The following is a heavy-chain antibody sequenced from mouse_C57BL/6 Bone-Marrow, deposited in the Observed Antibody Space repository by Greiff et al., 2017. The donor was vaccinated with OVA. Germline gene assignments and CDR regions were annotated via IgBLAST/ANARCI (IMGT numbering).Heavy chain of an antibody. J-gene: IGHJ3*01. CDR1: GFTFSSYG. CDR2: ISSGGSYP. D-gene: IGHD2-2*01. Sequence: EVKLMESGGDLVKPGGSLKLSCAASGFTFSSYGMSWVRQTPDKRLEWVATISSGGSYPYYPDSVKGRFTISRDNAKNTLYLQMSSLKSEDTAMYYCARRGYPWFAYWGQGTLVTVSA. CDR3: ARRGYPWFAY. V-gene: IGHV5-6*02.